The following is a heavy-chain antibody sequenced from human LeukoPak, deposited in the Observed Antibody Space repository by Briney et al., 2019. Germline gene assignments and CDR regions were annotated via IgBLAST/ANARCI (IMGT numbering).Heavy chain of an antibody. J-gene: IGHJ6*03. V-gene: IGHV3-21*01. CDR3: ARDKAGTTPYYYYSMDV. CDR1: GFTFSSYS. D-gene: IGHD1-14*01. Sequence: GGSLRLSCAASGFTFSSYSMNWVRQAPGKGLVWVSSIRSSSSYIYYADSVKGRFTISRDNAKNSLYLQMNSLRAEDTAVYYCARDKAGTTPYYYYSMDVWGKGTTVTVSS. CDR2: IRSSSSYI.